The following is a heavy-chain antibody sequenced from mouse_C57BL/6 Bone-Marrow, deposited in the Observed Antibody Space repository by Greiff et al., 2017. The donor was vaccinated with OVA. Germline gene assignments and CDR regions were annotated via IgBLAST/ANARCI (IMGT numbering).Heavy chain of an antibody. CDR1: GFTFSSYT. CDR3: ARHYYGSPYFDY. Sequence: EVQLQESGGGLVKPGGSLKLSCAASGFTFSSYTMSWVRQTPEKRLEWVATISGGGGNTYYPDTVKGRFTISRDNAKNTLYLQMSSLRSEDTALYYCARHYYGSPYFDYWGQGTTLTVSS. V-gene: IGHV5-9*01. J-gene: IGHJ2*01. CDR2: ISGGGGNT. D-gene: IGHD1-1*01.